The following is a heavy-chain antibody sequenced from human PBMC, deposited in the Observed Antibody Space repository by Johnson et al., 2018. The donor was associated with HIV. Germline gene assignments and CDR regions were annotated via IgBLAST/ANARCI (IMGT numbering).Heavy chain of an antibody. J-gene: IGHJ3*02. CDR1: GFTFSSYW. CDR3: ARGKKQWLDEDAFDI. V-gene: IGHV3-74*02. D-gene: IGHD6-19*01. CDR2: INSDGSST. Sequence: EVQLVESGGGLVQPGGSLRLSCAASGFTFSSYWMHWVRQAPGKGLVWVSRINSDGSSTSYADSVKGRFTISRDNAKNTLYLQMNSLRAEDTAVYYCARGKKQWLDEDAFDIWGQGTMVTVSS.